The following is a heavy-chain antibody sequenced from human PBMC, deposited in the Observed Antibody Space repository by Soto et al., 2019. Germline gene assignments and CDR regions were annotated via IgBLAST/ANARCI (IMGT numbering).Heavy chain of an antibody. J-gene: IGHJ4*02. D-gene: IGHD2-15*01. V-gene: IGHV5-10-1*01. CDR1: GYSSSTSW. CDR3: ATTGNCSRRSCYHLDY. CDR2: IDPSDSYT. Sequence: GESLKISCKASGYSSSTSWINWVRQMPGKGLERMGRIDPSDSYTNYSPSFQGHISISADKSITAAYLQWSSLKVSNFVLYYCATTGNCSRRSCYHLDYWGQGTLVTVSS.